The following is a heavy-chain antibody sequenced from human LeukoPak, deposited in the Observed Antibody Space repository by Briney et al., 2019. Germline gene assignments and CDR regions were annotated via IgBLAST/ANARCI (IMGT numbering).Heavy chain of an antibody. D-gene: IGHD3-10*01. J-gene: IGHJ5*02. CDR1: GVSLSGYY. Sequence: SETLSLTCAVSGVSLSGYYWSWIRQPPGKGLEWIGEINHSGSTNYNPSLKSRVTISVDTSKNQFSLKLSSVTAADTAVYYCARRPMVRGGGWFDPWGQGTLVTVSS. CDR3: ARRPMVRGGGWFDP. CDR2: INHSGST. V-gene: IGHV4-34*01.